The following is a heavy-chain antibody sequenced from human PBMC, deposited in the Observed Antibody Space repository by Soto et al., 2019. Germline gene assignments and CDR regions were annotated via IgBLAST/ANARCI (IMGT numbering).Heavy chain of an antibody. J-gene: IGHJ4*02. CDR2: ITWNSGNS. V-gene: IGHV3-9*01. Sequence: EVQLVESGGDLVQPGRSLRLSCVASGFNFDDYAMHWVRQAPGKGLEWVSGITWNSGNSGYADSVRGRFTISRDNAKKSMYLEMDSLRPEDTALYYCAKDHLGGAVAVPSFDSRGQGALVTASP. CDR1: GFNFDDYA. D-gene: IGHD6-19*01. CDR3: AKDHLGGAVAVPSFDS.